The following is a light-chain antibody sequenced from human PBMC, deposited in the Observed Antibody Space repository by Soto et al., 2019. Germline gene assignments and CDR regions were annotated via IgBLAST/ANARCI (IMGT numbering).Light chain of an antibody. V-gene: IGKV3-20*01. J-gene: IGKJ2*01. Sequence: IVLTQSPGTLSLSPGESATLSCRASQSVGGRYLAWYQQQPGQAPRLLIYAVSARATGIPDRFSSGGSGTDFTLTISRLEPEDSALYYCQLYGGSPLYTFGQGTKLEIK. CDR3: QLYGGSPLYT. CDR2: AVS. CDR1: QSVGGRY.